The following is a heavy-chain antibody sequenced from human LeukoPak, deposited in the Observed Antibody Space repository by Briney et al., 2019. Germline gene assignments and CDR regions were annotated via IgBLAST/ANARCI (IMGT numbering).Heavy chain of an antibody. CDR3: ARANDILSHFDL. D-gene: IGHD3-9*01. J-gene: IGHJ2*01. CDR2: ISSSSSYI. CDR1: GFTFSSYS. Sequence: RPGGSLRLSCAASGFTFSSYSMNWVRQAPGKGLEWVSSISSSSSYIYYADSVKSRFTISRDNAKNSLYLQMNSLRAEDTAVYYCARANDILSHFDLWGRGTLVTVSS. V-gene: IGHV3-21*01.